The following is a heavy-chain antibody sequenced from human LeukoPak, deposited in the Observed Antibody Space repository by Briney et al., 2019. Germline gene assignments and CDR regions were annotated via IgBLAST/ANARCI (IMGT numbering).Heavy chain of an antibody. D-gene: IGHD3-10*01. CDR2: IRYDGSTK. CDR1: GFTVSIYD. Sequence: PGGSLRLSCAASGFTVSIYDMHWVRQAPGKGLEWVAVIRYDGSTKYYADSVKGRFTISRDNSKNTLYLQMNSLRVEDTAVYYCAKDNYGLHYWGQGTLVTVPS. J-gene: IGHJ4*02. CDR3: AKDNYGLHY. V-gene: IGHV3-30*02.